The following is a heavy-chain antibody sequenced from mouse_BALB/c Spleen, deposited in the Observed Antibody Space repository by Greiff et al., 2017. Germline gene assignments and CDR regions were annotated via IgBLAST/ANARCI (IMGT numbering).Heavy chain of an antibody. Sequence: EVQGVESGGGLVKPGGSLKLSCAASGFAFSSYDMSWVRQTPEKRLEWVAYISSGGGSTYYPDTVKGRFTISRDNAKNTLFLQMTSLRSEDTAMYYCARSGAMDYWGQGTSVTVSS. CDR3: ARSGAMDY. D-gene: IGHD3-1*01. CDR1: GFAFSSYD. V-gene: IGHV5-12-1*01. CDR2: ISSGGGST. J-gene: IGHJ4*01.